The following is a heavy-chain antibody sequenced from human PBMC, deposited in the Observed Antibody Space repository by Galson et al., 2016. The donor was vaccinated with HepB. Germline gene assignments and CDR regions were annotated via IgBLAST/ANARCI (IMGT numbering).Heavy chain of an antibody. J-gene: IGHJ2*01. CDR2: ISSSGGSP. CDR1: GFTFSSYA. CDR3: ARDHEWDRDWYFDL. Sequence: SLRLSCAASGFTFSSYAMGWVRQAPGKGLEWLSIISSSGGSPNWADSVKGRSTISRDNSKNTQYLQMNSLRADDTAIYYCARDHEWDRDWYFDLWGRGTLVTVSS. D-gene: IGHD1-26*01. V-gene: IGHV3-23*01.